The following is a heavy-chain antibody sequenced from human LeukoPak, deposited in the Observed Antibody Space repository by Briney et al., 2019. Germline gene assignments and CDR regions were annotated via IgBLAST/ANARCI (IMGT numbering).Heavy chain of an antibody. CDR1: GYTFTSYA. CDR2: INPNSGGT. J-gene: IGHJ6*02. Sequence: GASVKVSCTASGYTFTSYAMHWVRQAPGQGLEWMGRINPNSGGTNYAQKFQGRVTMTRDTSISTAYMELSRLRSDDTAVYYCARGKWSPPTRNGMDVWGQGTTVTVSS. D-gene: IGHD1-26*01. V-gene: IGHV1-2*06. CDR3: ARGKWSPPTRNGMDV.